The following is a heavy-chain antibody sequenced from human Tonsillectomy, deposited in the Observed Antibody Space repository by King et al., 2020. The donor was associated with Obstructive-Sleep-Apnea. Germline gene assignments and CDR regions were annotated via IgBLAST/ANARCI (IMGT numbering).Heavy chain of an antibody. J-gene: IGHJ4*02. CDR3: TTDRGEMSTN. V-gene: IGHV3-15*01. Sequence: GGGGGGRGGSRGLSWAASGCTFSNAWMSWVRQAPGKGLEWVGRMKSKTDGGTTDYAAPGKGRFTISRDDSKNTLYLQMNSLKTEDTAVYYCTTDRGEMSTNWGQGTLVTVSS. CDR2: MKSKTDGGTT. CDR1: GCTFSNAW. D-gene: IGHD3-16*01.